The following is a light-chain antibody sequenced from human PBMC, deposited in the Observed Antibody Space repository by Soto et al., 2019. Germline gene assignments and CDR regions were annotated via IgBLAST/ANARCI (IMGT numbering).Light chain of an antibody. CDR3: CSLTTSHTYV. Sequence: QSVLTQPASVSGSPGQSITISCTGTSSDIGHYDYVSWYQQHPDKAPKLMIYHVTYRPSGVSNRYSGSKSGNSASLTISGLQADDEADYYCCSLTTSHTYVFGTGTKVTVL. J-gene: IGLJ1*01. CDR1: SSDIGHYDY. V-gene: IGLV2-14*03. CDR2: HVT.